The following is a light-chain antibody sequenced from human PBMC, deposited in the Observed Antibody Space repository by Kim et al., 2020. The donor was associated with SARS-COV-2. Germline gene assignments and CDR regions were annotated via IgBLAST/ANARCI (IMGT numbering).Light chain of an antibody. V-gene: IGLV10-54*01. CDR2: SDN. CDR3: SAWDSSLSAWV. CDR1: TNNVGDQG. Sequence: QTATLTCPGNTNNVGDQGAAWLQQHQGHPPKLLSYSDNNRPSGISERLSASRSGNTASLTITGLQPEDEADYYCSAWDSSLSAWVFGGGTKLTVL. J-gene: IGLJ3*02.